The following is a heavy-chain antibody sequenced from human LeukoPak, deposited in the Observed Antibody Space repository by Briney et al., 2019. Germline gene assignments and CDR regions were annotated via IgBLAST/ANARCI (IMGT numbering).Heavy chain of an antibody. V-gene: IGHV3-11*04. CDR3: ARDGVVVAATRGAYYYYMDV. CDR2: ISDSSSTI. Sequence: GGSLRLSCAASGFRFSDYYMSWIRQAPGKGLEWVSDISDSSSTIHYADSVNGRFTISRDNAKNSLYLQMNSLRAEDTAVYYCARDGVVVAATRGAYYYYMDVWGKGTTVTVSS. J-gene: IGHJ6*03. CDR1: GFRFSDYY. D-gene: IGHD2-15*01.